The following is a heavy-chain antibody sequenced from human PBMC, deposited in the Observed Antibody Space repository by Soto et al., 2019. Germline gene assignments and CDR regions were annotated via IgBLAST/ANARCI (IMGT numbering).Heavy chain of an antibody. CDR2: IYYSGST. D-gene: IGHD1-20*01. CDR3: ARGLSSVYYYYYYGMDV. V-gene: IGHV4-30-2*05. J-gene: IGHJ6*02. Sequence: SETLSLTCTVSGGSISSGGYSWSWIRQPPGKGLEWIGYIYYSGSTYYNPSLKSRVTISVDTSKNQFSLKLSSVTAADTAVYYCARGLSSVYYYYYYGMDVWGQGTTVTVSS. CDR1: GGSISSGGYS.